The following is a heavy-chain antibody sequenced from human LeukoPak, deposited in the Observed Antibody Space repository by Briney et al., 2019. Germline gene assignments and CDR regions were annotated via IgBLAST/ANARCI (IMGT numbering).Heavy chain of an antibody. D-gene: IGHD3-3*01. CDR3: AKTDDFWSGYPAYYFDY. J-gene: IGHJ4*02. V-gene: IGHV3-53*01. CDR1: GFTVSSNY. CDR2: IYSGGTT. Sequence: GGSLRLSCAVSGFTVSSNYMSWVRQAPGKGLEWVSIIYSGGTTYYADSVKGRFTISRDNSKNTLYLQMNSLRAEDTAVYYCAKTDDFWSGYPAYYFDYWGQGTLVTVSS.